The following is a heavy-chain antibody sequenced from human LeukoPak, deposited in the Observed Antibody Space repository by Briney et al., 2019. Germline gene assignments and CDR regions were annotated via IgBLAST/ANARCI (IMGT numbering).Heavy chain of an antibody. CDR2: ISAYNGST. CDR3: ARFSEVVTPLDY. D-gene: IGHD4-23*01. J-gene: IGHJ4*02. CDR1: GYTFTSYG. Sequence: ASVKVSCKASGYTFTSYGISWVRQAPGQGLEWMGWISAYNGSTNYAQKLQGRVTMTTDTSTSTAYMELRSLRSDDTAVYYCARFSEVVTPLDYWGQGTLVTVSS. V-gene: IGHV1-18*01.